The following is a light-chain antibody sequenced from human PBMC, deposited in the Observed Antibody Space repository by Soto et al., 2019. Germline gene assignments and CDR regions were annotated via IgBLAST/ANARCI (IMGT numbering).Light chain of an antibody. CDR1: SSNIGAGYD. J-gene: IGLJ2*01. CDR2: GNS. Sequence: QSVLTQPPSVSGAPGQRVTISCTGSSSNIGAGYDVHWYQQLPGTAPKLLIYGNSNRPSGVPDRFSGSKSDTSASLAITGLQAEDEADYYCQSYDSSLVFGGGTKVTVL. CDR3: QSYDSSLV. V-gene: IGLV1-40*01.